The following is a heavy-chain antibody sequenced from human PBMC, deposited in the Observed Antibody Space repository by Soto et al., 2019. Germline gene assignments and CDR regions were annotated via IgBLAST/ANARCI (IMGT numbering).Heavy chain of an antibody. Sequence: SETLSLTCAVSGGSISSGGYSWSWIRQPPGKGLEWIGYIYHSGSTYYNPSLKSRVTISVDRSKNQFSLKLSSVTAADTAVYYCASRDEGSYYGMDVWGQGTTVTVSS. CDR3: ASRDEGSYYGMDV. CDR2: IYHSGST. J-gene: IGHJ6*02. V-gene: IGHV4-30-2*01. CDR1: GGSISSGGYS.